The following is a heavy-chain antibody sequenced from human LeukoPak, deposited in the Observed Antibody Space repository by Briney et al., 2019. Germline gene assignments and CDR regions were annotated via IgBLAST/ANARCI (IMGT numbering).Heavy chain of an antibody. CDR1: GGSISSYY. CDR3: ARARGRVVVAATRGYYYYGMDV. D-gene: IGHD2-15*01. Sequence: SETLSLTCTVSGGSISSYYWSWIRQPAGKGLEWIGRIYTSGSTNYNPSLKSRVTMSVDTSKYQFSLKLSSVTAADTAVYYCARARGRVVVAATRGYYYYGMDVWGQGTTVTVSS. J-gene: IGHJ6*02. V-gene: IGHV4-4*07. CDR2: IYTSGST.